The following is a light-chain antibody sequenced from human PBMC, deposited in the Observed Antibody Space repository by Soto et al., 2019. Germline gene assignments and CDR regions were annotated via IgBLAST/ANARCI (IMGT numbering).Light chain of an antibody. J-gene: IGKJ2*02. Sequence: DIQMIQSPSSLSASVGDRVTITCRASQSISTYLNWYQQIPGKAPKLLIYAASTLQSGVPSRCSGGGSGTDFTLTISSLQPEDFATYFCQQGYSNPRTFGQGTKLEIK. V-gene: IGKV1-39*01. CDR2: AAS. CDR1: QSISTY. CDR3: QQGYSNPRT.